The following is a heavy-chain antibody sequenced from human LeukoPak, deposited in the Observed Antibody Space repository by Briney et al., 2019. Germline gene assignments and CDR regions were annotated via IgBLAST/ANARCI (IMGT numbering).Heavy chain of an antibody. Sequence: PSETLSLTCTVSGGSISSSSYYWGWIRQPPGEGLEWIGSIYYSGSTYYNPSLKSRVTISVDTSKNQFSLKLSSVTAADTAVYYCARGVSSSSGNYWGQGTLVTVSS. CDR3: ARGVSSSSGNY. CDR1: GGSISSSSYY. V-gene: IGHV4-39*07. CDR2: IYYSGST. J-gene: IGHJ4*02. D-gene: IGHD6-6*01.